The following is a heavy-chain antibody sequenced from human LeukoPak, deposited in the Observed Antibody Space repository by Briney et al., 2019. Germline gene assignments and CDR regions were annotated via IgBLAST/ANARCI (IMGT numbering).Heavy chain of an antibody. J-gene: IGHJ4*02. CDR1: GYTFTSYG. V-gene: IGHV1-18*01. D-gene: IGHD3-10*01. Sequence: GASVKVSCKASGYTFTSYGISWVRQAPGQGLEWMGWISAYNGNTNYAQKLKGRVTMSTDTSTSTLYMELRSLRSDDTAVYYCARGPYGSGSYYKFDYWGQGTLVTVSS. CDR2: ISAYNGNT. CDR3: ARGPYGSGSYYKFDY.